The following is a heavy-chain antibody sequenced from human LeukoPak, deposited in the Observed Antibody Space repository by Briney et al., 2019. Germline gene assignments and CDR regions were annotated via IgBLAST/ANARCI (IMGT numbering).Heavy chain of an antibody. D-gene: IGHD3-22*01. Sequence: PSETLSLTCAVYGGSFSGYYWSWIRQPPGKGLEWIGEINHSGSTNSNPSLKSRVTMSIDKSKNQYSLKLTSVTAADTAVYYCATYYDSIGYRFVYWGQGTLVTVSS. CDR1: GGSFSGYY. CDR3: ATYYDSIGYRFVY. CDR2: INHSGST. J-gene: IGHJ4*01. V-gene: IGHV4-34*01.